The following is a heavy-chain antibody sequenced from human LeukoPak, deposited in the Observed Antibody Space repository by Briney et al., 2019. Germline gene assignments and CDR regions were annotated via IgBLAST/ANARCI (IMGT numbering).Heavy chain of an antibody. V-gene: IGHV4-31*03. J-gene: IGHJ6*03. CDR2: IYYSGST. CDR3: ARTDYGDPFPMDV. CDR1: GGSISSGGYY. D-gene: IGHD4-17*01. Sequence: SETLSLTCTVSGGSISSGGYYWSWIRQHPGKGLEWIGYIYYSGSTYYNPSLKSRVTISVDTSKNQISLKLSSVTAADTAVYYCARTDYGDPFPMDVWGKGTTVTVSS.